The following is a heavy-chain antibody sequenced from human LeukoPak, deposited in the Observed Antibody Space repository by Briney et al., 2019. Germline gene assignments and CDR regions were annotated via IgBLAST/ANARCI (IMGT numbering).Heavy chain of an antibody. Sequence: GGSLRLSCSASGFTFTTSSLNWVRQAPGKGLEWISYISTSGTVNYADSVRGRFTISRDNAKQSLSLQMNSLRADDTAVYYCARDPPRSGYAMDVWGPGTTVTVAS. CDR2: ISTSGTV. CDR3: ARDPPRSGYAMDV. V-gene: IGHV3-48*04. J-gene: IGHJ6*02. CDR1: GFTFTTSS. D-gene: IGHD6-19*01.